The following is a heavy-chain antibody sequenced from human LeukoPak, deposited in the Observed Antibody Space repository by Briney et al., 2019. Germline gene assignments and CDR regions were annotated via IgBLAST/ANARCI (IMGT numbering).Heavy chain of an antibody. V-gene: IGHV4-59*01. CDR3: ARDRASAGGFDY. Sequence: ETLSLTCSVSGGSISPYYWSWIRQPPGKGLEWIGYIYYSETTNYNPSLQSRVTISVATSKNQFSLKLSSVTAADTALYYCARDRASAGGFDYWGQGTLVTVSS. CDR2: IYYSETT. D-gene: IGHD2-15*01. J-gene: IGHJ4*02. CDR1: GGSISPYY.